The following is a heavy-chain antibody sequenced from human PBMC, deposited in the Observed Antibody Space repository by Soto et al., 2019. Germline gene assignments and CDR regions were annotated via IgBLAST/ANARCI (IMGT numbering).Heavy chain of an antibody. CDR3: AREYSSSWGGGDNWFDP. J-gene: IGHJ5*02. V-gene: IGHV4-34*01. D-gene: IGHD6-6*01. CDR1: GGSFSGYY. Sequence: SETLSLTCAVYGGSFSGYYWSWIRQPPGEGLEWIGEINHSGSTNYNPSLKSRVTISVGTSKNQFSLKLSSVTAADTAVYYCAREYSSSWGGGDNWFDPWGQGTLVTVSS. CDR2: INHSGST.